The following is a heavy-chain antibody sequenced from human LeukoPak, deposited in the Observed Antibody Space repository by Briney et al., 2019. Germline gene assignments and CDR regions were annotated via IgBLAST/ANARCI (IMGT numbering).Heavy chain of an antibody. CDR3: ARGPWFGEFRPYYFDY. CDR1: EYSFTNYW. D-gene: IGHD3-10*01. J-gene: IGHJ4*02. CDR2: VYPGDSDT. V-gene: IGHV5-51*01. Sequence: GESLKISCKGSEYSFTNYWIGWVRQMPGKGLEWMGIVYPGDSDTRYSPSFQGQVTISADKSISTAYLQWSSLKASDTAMYYCARGPWFGEFRPYYFDYWGQGTLVTVSS.